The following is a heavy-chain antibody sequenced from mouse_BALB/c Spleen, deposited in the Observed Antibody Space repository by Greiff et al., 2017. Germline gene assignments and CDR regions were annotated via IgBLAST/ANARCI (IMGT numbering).Heavy chain of an antibody. V-gene: IGHV1-7*01. J-gene: IGHJ4*01. Sequence: QVQLQQSGAELAKPGASVKMSCKASGYTFTSYWMHWVKQRPGQGLEWIGYINPSTGYTEYNQKFKDKATLTADKSSSTAYMQLSSLTSEDSAVYYCARYPYAMDYWGQGTSVTVSS. CDR2: INPSTGYT. CDR3: ARYPYAMDY. CDR1: GYTFTSYW.